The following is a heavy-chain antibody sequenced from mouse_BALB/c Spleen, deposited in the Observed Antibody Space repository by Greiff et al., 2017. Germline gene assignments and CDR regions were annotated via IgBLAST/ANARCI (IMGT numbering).Heavy chain of an antibody. D-gene: IGHD2-10*02. Sequence: VQLQQSGAELVKPGASVKLSCKASGYTFTSYYMYWVKQRPGQGLEWIGEINPSNGGTNFNEKFKSKATLTVDKSSSTAYMQLSSLTSEDSAVYYCTRRGYGNLYWYFDVWGAGTTVTVSS. CDR1: GYTFTSYY. CDR2: INPSNGGT. CDR3: TRRGYGNLYWYFDV. V-gene: IGHV1S81*02. J-gene: IGHJ1*01.